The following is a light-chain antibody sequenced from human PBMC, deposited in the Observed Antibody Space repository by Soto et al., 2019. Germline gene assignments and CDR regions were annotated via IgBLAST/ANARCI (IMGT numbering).Light chain of an antibody. V-gene: IGKV1-5*01. J-gene: IGKJ1*01. CDR2: DAS. Sequence: DIQVTQSPSTLSASVGDRVTITCGASQSIGTWLAWYQQKPGKAPKLLIFDASTLESGGPSRFSGSGSGTDFPLTISSLQPDDFATYYCQQYSDSSGAFGQGTRVEIK. CDR1: QSIGTW. CDR3: QQYSDSSGA.